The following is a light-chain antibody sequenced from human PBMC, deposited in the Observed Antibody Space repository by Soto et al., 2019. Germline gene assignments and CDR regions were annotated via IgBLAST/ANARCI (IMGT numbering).Light chain of an antibody. CDR2: DAS. J-gene: IGKJ4*01. Sequence: EIVMTQSPATLSLSPGERATLSCRASQTIGNYLAWYQQKPGQAPRLLIFDASNRATDIPDRFSGSGSGTDFSLIISSLEPEDFAVYYCQQSRDWPLTFGGGTTVDIK. CDR3: QQSRDWPLT. V-gene: IGKV3-11*01. CDR1: QTIGNY.